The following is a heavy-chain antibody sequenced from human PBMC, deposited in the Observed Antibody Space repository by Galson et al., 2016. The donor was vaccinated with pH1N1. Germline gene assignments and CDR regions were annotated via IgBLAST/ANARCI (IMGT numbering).Heavy chain of an antibody. CDR3: ARAIGSRSAY. CDR2: IKEDGSET. J-gene: IGHJ4*02. D-gene: IGHD3-16*02. V-gene: IGHV3-7*01. CDR1: GFTFSNYW. Sequence: LRLSCAASGFTFSNYWMHWVRQVPGKGLEWVANIKEDGSETYYVDSVRGRFTISRDKAKNSLYLQMNSLRDEDTALYYCARAIGSRSAYWGQGTLVTVSS.